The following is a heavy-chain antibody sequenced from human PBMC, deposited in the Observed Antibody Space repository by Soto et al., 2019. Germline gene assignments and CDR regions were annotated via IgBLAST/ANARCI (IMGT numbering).Heavy chain of an antibody. V-gene: IGHV3-15*01. D-gene: IGHD5-12*01. CDR3: TTDSGYRRPSLYFDY. CDR1: GFTFSNAW. CDR2: IKSKTDGGTI. J-gene: IGHJ4*02. Sequence: EVQLVESGGGLVKPGGSLRLSCAASGFTFSNAWMTWVRQAPGKGLEWVGRIKSKTDGGTIDYAAPVKGRFTVSRDDSETTLYLQMNSLKTEDTAVYYCTTDSGYRRPSLYFDYWGQGTQVTVSS.